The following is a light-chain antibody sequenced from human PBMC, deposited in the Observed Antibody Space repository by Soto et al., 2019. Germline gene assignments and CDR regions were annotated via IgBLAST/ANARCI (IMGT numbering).Light chain of an antibody. CDR2: KAS. Sequence: DIQMTQSPSTLSASVGDRVTITCRASQSIGSWLAWYQQKPGKAPKLLIYKASSLESGVPSRFSGSGSGTEFTLTISSLQPDDFAPYYCQQYNSYSPWTFGQGTKVEIK. CDR1: QSIGSW. J-gene: IGKJ1*01. V-gene: IGKV1-5*03. CDR3: QQYNSYSPWT.